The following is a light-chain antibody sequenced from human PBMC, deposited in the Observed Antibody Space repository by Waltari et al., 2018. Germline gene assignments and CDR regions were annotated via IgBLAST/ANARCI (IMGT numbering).Light chain of an antibody. CDR3: CSYAGSGTYV. Sequence: QSALTQPASVSGTPGQSITISCTGTNSAVGNSNLVSWYQHHPGEAPKPMICEVIKRPSGVSNRFSGSKSGNTASLTISGLQAEDEADYYCCSYAGSGTYVFGTGTKVTVL. V-gene: IGLV2-23*02. J-gene: IGLJ1*01. CDR1: NSAVGNSNL. CDR2: EVI.